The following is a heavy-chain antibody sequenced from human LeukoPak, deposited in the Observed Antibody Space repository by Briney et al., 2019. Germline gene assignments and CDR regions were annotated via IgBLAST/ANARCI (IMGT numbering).Heavy chain of an antibody. CDR2: ISAYNGDT. CDR3: AGDNQGLVGY. D-gene: IGHD1-26*01. CDR1: GYTFTSYG. J-gene: IGHJ4*02. V-gene: IGHV1-18*01. Sequence: GASVKVSCKASGYTFTSYGISWVRQAPGQGLEWMGWISAYNGDTDFAQKLQGRVTLTTDTSTSTAYMELRSLRSDDTAVYYCAGDNQGLVGYWGQGTLVTVSS.